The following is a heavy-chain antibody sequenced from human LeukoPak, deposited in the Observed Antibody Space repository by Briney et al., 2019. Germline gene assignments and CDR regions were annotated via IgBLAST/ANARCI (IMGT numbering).Heavy chain of an antibody. CDR1: GDTFTYYY. Sequence: GASVKVSCKASGDTFTYYYMHWVRQAPGQGREWRGWINPNSGGTKYAQKCQGRGTMTRDTSNSKAYMELSRLRDDDTAVYYCARRGSRSFVYYYYSMVVWGKGTTVTVSS. CDR3: ARRGSRSFVYYYYSMVV. J-gene: IGHJ6*03. CDR2: INPNSGGT. D-gene: IGHD6-6*01. V-gene: IGHV1-2*02.